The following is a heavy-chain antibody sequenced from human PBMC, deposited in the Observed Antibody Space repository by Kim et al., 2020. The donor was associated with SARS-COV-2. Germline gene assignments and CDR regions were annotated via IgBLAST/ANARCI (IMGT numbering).Heavy chain of an antibody. J-gene: IGHJ4*02. CDR3: ARPGRGSGYDTYYYDSSVGY. V-gene: IGHV5-51*01. Sequence: GESLKISCKGSGYSFTSYWIGWVRQMPGKGLEWMGIIYPGDSDTRYSPSFQGQVTISADKSISTAYLQWSSLKASDTAMYYCARPGRGSGYDTYYYDSSVGYWGQGTLVTVSS. CDR1: GYSFTSYW. CDR2: IYPGDSDT. D-gene: IGHD3-22*01.